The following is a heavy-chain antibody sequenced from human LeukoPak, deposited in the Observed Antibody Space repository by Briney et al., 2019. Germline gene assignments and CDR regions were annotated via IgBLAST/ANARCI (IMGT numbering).Heavy chain of an antibody. Sequence: GGSLRLSCAASGFTVSSNYMSWVRQAPGKGLEWVSVIYSGGSTYYADSVKGRFTISRDNSKNTLYLQMNSLRAEDTAVYYCARERMAVAGSDYFDYWGQGTLVTVSS. D-gene: IGHD6-19*01. CDR2: IYSGGST. J-gene: IGHJ4*02. V-gene: IGHV3-53*01. CDR1: GFTVSSNY. CDR3: ARERMAVAGSDYFDY.